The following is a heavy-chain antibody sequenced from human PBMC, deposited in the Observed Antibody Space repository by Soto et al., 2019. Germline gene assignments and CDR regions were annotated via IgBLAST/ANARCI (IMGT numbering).Heavy chain of an antibody. J-gene: IGHJ4*02. D-gene: IGHD3-9*01. V-gene: IGHV3-23*01. CDR2: ISGSGSST. CDR3: ARVAARRYLDWSVGYYFDY. CDR1: GFTFSGYG. Sequence: PGGSLRLSCVASGFTFSGYGMSWVRQAPGKGLEWVSGISGSGSSTYYADSVKGRSAISRDQAKNTLYRQMNSLRAEDTAVYYCARVAARRYLDWSVGYYFDYWGQGALVTVSS.